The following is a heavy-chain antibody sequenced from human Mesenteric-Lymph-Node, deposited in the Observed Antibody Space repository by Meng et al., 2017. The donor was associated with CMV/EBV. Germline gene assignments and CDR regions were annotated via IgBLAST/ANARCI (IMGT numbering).Heavy chain of an antibody. CDR2: INPNSGGT. CDR1: GYTFTDYY. V-gene: IGHV1-2*02. D-gene: IGHD1-26*01. J-gene: IGHJ6*02. CDR3: ARERATNIGGGYYYYGMDV. Sequence: ASVKVSCKPSGYTFTDYYIHWVRQAPGQGLEWMGWINPNSGGTNYAQKFQGRVTMTRDTSISTAYMELSRLRSDDTAVYYCARERATNIGGGYYYYGMDVWGQGTTVTVSS.